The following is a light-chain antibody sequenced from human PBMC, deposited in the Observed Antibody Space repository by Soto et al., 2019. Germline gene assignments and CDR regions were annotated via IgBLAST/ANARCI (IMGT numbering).Light chain of an antibody. CDR1: QSVSTN. CDR3: QQYDTSHTT. V-gene: IGKV3-15*01. J-gene: IGKJ1*01. CDR2: GAS. Sequence: EIVMRQSPATLSVSPGERATLSCRATQSVSTNFAWYQQRPGQAPRLLIYGASTRATGVPARFSGSGSGTDFTLTISRLEHEDFEVYYCQQYDTSHTTLRHGTKVDI.